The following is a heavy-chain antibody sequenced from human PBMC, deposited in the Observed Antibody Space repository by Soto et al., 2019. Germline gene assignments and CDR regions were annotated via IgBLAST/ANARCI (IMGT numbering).Heavy chain of an antibody. J-gene: IGHJ2*01. Sequence: QVQLVQSGAEVKKPGASVKVSCKASGYTFNNYGISWVRQTPGQGLEWMGWIGPYNGNTDHAQNFQGRVTMTTDTSTNTAYMELRSLRSDDTALYYCARRYCSVGSCYTCWHFDLWGRGTLVTVSS. CDR3: ARRYCSVGSCYTCWHFDL. CDR2: IGPYNGNT. V-gene: IGHV1-18*01. CDR1: GYTFNNYG. D-gene: IGHD2-15*01.